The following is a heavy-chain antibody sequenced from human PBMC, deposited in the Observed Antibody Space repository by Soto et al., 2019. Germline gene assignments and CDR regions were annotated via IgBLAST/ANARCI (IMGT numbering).Heavy chain of an antibody. Sequence: GGSLRLSCAASGFTFSSYAMSWVRQAPGKGMEWVSAISGSGGSTYYADSVKGRFTISRDNYKTTLYLQLNSQSAEDTAVYYCANPIRAPNYYYMDVWGKGTTVTVSS. CDR1: GFTFSSYA. CDR3: ANPIRAPNYYYMDV. CDR2: ISGSGGST. J-gene: IGHJ6*03. V-gene: IGHV3-23*01.